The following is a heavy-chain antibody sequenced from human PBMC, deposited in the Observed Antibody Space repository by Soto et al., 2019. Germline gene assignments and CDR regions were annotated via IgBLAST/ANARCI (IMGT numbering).Heavy chain of an antibody. V-gene: IGHV3-23*01. J-gene: IGHJ4*02. D-gene: IGHD5-12*01. CDR1: GFTFSSYV. Sequence: EVQLLESGGGLVQPGGSLRLSCAASGFTFSSYVMSWVRQAPGKGLEWVSAISGSGGSTYYAASVKGRFTISRDNSKNTLYLQMNSLRAEDTAVYYCAKERRDGYNKGSDFWGQGTLVTVSS. CDR2: ISGSGGST. CDR3: AKERRDGYNKGSDF.